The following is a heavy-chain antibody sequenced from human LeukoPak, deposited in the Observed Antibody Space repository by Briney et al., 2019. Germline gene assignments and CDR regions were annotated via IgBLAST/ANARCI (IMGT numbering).Heavy chain of an antibody. Sequence: SETLSHTCTVSGGSISSYYWSWIRQPPGKGLEWIGYIYYSGSTNYNPSLKSRVTISVDTSKNQFSLKLSSVTAADTAVYYCAREVVDGGNDYWGQGTLVTVSS. CDR2: IYYSGST. CDR1: GGSISSYY. D-gene: IGHD4-23*01. CDR3: AREVVDGGNDY. V-gene: IGHV4-59*01. J-gene: IGHJ4*02.